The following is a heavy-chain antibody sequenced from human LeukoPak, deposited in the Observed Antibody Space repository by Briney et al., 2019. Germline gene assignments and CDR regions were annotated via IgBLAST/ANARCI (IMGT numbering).Heavy chain of an antibody. D-gene: IGHD6-25*01. CDR2: IYYSGST. V-gene: IGHV4-39*01. J-gene: IGHJ4*02. Sequence: SETLSLTCTVSGGSISGSSYYWGWTRQPPGTGLEWIGSIYYSGSTYYNPSLKSRVTISVDTSKNQFSLKMSSVTAADTAVYYCARSSGTGTFSYWGQGTLVTVSS. CDR3: ARSSGTGTFSY. CDR1: GGSISGSSYY.